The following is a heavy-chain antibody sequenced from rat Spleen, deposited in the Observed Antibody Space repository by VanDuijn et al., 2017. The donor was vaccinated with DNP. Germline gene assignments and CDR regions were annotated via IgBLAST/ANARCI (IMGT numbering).Heavy chain of an antibody. CDR1: RITFSDHN. Sequence: EVQLVESGGGLVQPGRSLKLSCEVSRITFSDHNMAWVRQAPKKSLAGVATISSDGSSTYYRDSVKGRLTISRDNAKSTLYLQMDSLRSEDTATYYCARLGTIDWYFDFWGPGTMVTVSS. D-gene: IGHD1-2*01. J-gene: IGHJ1*01. CDR2: ISSDGSST. CDR3: ARLGTIDWYFDF. V-gene: IGHV5-7*01.